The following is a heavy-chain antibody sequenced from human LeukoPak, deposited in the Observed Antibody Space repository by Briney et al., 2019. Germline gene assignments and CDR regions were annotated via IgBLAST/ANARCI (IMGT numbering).Heavy chain of an antibody. V-gene: IGHV4-61*02. CDR2: IYTSGST. CDR1: GGSISSGSYY. CDR3: ARAGWLYYFDY. D-gene: IGHD5-12*01. Sequence: SETLSLTCTVSGGSISSGSYYWSWIRQPAGKGLEWIGRIYTSGSTNYNPSLKSRVTISVDTSKNQFSLNLSSVTAADTAVYYCARAGWLYYFDYWGQGTLVTVSS. J-gene: IGHJ4*02.